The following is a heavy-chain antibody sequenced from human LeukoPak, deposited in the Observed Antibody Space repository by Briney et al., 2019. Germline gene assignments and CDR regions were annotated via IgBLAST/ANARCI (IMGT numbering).Heavy chain of an antibody. CDR1: GYTFTSYG. Sequence: ASVKVSCKASGYTFTSYGIGWVRQAPGQGLEWMGWISAYNGNTNYAQKLQGRVTMTTDTSTSTAYMELRSLRSDDTAVYYCARDRGRITMIKYYFDYWGQGTLVTVSS. CDR2: ISAYNGNT. D-gene: IGHD3-22*01. CDR3: ARDRGRITMIKYYFDY. V-gene: IGHV1-18*01. J-gene: IGHJ4*02.